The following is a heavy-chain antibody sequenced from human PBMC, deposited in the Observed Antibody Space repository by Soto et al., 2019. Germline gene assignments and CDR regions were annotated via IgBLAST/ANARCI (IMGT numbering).Heavy chain of an antibody. CDR1: GGSFTSNNW. CDR2: IYRTGST. V-gene: IGHV4-4*02. D-gene: IGHD1-7*01. J-gene: IGHJ4*02. Sequence: QVQLQESGPGLVKPSGTLSLTCAVSGGSFTSNNWWPWVRQPPGQGLEWIGEIYRTGSTNYNPSPKRRVTISLDKSENQCALKVTSLTAADTAVYYCASRDPGTSVDYWGQGTLVTVSS. CDR3: ASRDPGTSVDY.